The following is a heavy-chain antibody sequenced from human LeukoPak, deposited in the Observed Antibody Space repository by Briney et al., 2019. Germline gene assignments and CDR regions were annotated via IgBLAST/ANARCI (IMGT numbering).Heavy chain of an antibody. CDR3: ARWGSATWYYYGMDV. CDR2: IHHSGST. J-gene: IGHJ6*02. CDR1: GGSISSNDW. D-gene: IGHD3-16*01. Sequence: SETLSLTCALSGGSISSNDWWSWVRQPPGKGLEWIGEIHHSGSTNYNPSLKGRVIISVDKSKNQFSLKLSSVTAADTAVYYCARWGSATWYYYGMDVWGQGTTVTVSS. V-gene: IGHV4-4*02.